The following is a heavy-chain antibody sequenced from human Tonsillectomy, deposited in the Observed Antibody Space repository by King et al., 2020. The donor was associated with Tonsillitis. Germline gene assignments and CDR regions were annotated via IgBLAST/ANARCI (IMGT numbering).Heavy chain of an antibody. CDR1: GFTFGSYG. J-gene: IGHJ4*02. CDR3: ARGRLYTVGWGIDH. V-gene: IGHV3-33*05. D-gene: IGHD7-27*01. CDR2: ISFDGANT. Sequence: VQLVESGGGVVQPGRSLRLSCETSGFTFGSYGMHWVRQAPGKGLEWVATISFDGANTHHTDSVTGRFTISRDNSKNKMFLQRNSQRAEDTAVYYCARGRLYTVGWGIDHWGQGTLVTVSS.